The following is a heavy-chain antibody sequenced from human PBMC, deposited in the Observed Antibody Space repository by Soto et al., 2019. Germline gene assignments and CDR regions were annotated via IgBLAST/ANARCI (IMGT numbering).Heavy chain of an antibody. J-gene: IGHJ5*02. D-gene: IGHD2-15*01. CDR1: GFPVSTHA. CDR3: AHERKREPTIVP. V-gene: IGHV3-23*01. Sequence: GGSVSLSCTSAGFPVSTHAMSWVRQAPGKGLEWVSAISGFGRDTYYADSVKGRFIISRDNSKNTLYLQMNSLRVEDTAVYYCAHERKREPTIVPWGQGTLVTVSS. CDR2: ISGFGRDT.